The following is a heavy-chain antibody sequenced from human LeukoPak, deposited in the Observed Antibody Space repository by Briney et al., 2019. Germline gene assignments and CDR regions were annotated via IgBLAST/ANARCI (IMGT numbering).Heavy chain of an antibody. Sequence: SETLSLTCTVSGGSISSYYWSWIRQPAGKGLEWIGRTYTSGSTNYNPSLKSRVTMSVDTSKNQFSLKLSSVTAADTAVYYCARAHSYYDSSGYPLTKYYFDYWGQGTLVTVSS. D-gene: IGHD3-22*01. V-gene: IGHV4-4*07. CDR3: ARAHSYYDSSGYPLTKYYFDY. CDR1: GGSISSYY. J-gene: IGHJ4*02. CDR2: TYTSGST.